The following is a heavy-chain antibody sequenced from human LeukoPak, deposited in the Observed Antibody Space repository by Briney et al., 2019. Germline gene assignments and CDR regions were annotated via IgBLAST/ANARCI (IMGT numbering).Heavy chain of an antibody. CDR2: FSGSGGST. V-gene: IGHV3-23*01. D-gene: IGHD3-10*01. CDR1: GFTFSSYA. CDR3: ARGGRSYYIDY. Sequence: PGGSLRLFCAASGFTFSSYAMSWVRQAPGKGLEWVSAFSGSGGSTYYADTVKGRFTISRENAKNSLYLQMNSQRAEDTAVYYCARGGRSYYIDYWGQGTLVTVSS. J-gene: IGHJ4*02.